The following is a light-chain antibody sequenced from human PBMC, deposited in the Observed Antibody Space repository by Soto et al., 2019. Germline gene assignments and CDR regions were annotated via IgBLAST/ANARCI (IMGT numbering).Light chain of an antibody. V-gene: IGKV3-15*01. CDR3: QQYYTWPLIT. Sequence: EIVMTQSPPTLSVSAGERVTLSCRASQSIGSSIAWYQQRHGQAPRLLFFAASTRATGVPARFSASGSGTDFTFTISSLQSEDFAVYYCQQYYTWPLITFGQGTRLDIK. CDR2: AAS. CDR1: QSIGSS. J-gene: IGKJ5*01.